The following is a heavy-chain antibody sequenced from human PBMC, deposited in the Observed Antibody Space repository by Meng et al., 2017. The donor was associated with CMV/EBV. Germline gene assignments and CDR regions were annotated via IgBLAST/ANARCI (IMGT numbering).Heavy chain of an antibody. CDR2: ISSSSSTI. Sequence: GESLKISCAASGFIFSTYGMHWVRQAPGKGLEWVSYISSSSSTIYYANSVKGRFTISRDNAKNSLYLQMNSLRAEDTAVYYCARAWIAAAGTLDYWGQGTLVTVSS. J-gene: IGHJ4*02. V-gene: IGHV3-48*04. CDR1: GFIFSTYG. CDR3: ARAWIAAAGTLDY. D-gene: IGHD6-13*01.